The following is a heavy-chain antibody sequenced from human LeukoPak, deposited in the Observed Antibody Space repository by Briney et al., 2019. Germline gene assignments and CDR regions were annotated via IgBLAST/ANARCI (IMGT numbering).Heavy chain of an antibody. CDR1: GFTFSSYW. CDR2: IKQDGSEK. CDR3: ARDLLTMVRGVIYYYYGMDV. J-gene: IGHJ6*02. D-gene: IGHD3-10*01. V-gene: IGHV3-7*01. Sequence: GGSLRLSCAASGFTFSSYWMSWVRQAPGKGLEWVANIKQDGSEKYYVDSVKGRFTISRDNAKNSLYLQMSSLRAEDTAVYYCARDLLTMVRGVIYYYYGMDVWGQGTTVTVSS.